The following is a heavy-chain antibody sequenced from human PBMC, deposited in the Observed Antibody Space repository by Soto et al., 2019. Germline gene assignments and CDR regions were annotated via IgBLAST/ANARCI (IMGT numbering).Heavy chain of an antibody. CDR2: INAGNGNT. Sequence: QVQLVQSGAEVKKPGASVKVSCKASGYTFTSYAMHWVRQAPGQRLEWMGWINAGNGNTKYSQKFQGRVNITRDTSARTAHMELSSLSSEDTAVYYFASSITLAGDYWGQGTLGTVSS. D-gene: IGHD1-20*01. V-gene: IGHV1-3*01. CDR1: GYTFTSYA. CDR3: ASSITLAGDY. J-gene: IGHJ4*02.